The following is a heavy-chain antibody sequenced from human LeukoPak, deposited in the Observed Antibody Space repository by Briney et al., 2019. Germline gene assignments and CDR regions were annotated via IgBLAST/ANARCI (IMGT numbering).Heavy chain of an antibody. CDR2: IYTSGRT. D-gene: IGHD6-19*01. Sequence: KSSQTLSLTCTVSGGTISSESYYWSWIRQPAGKGLEWIGRIYTSGRTNCNPSLKSRVTISVDTSKNQFSLKLNSVTAADMAVYYCARDMKGSGWYDAFDIWGQGTMVAVSS. CDR3: ARDMKGSGWYDAFDI. V-gene: IGHV4-61*02. J-gene: IGHJ3*02. CDR1: GGTISSESYY.